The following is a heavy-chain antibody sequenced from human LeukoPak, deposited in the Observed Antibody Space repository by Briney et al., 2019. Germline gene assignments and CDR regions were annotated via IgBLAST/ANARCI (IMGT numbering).Heavy chain of an antibody. D-gene: IGHD3-3*01. CDR2: ISGSGGST. CDR1: GFTFSSYA. Sequence: GGSLRLSCAASGFTFSSYAMSWVRQAPGKGLEWVSAISGSGGSTYYADSVKGRFTISRDNSKNMLYLQMNSLRAEDTAVYYCAKGPSRRFLEWFGGYNWFDPWGQGTLVTVSS. CDR3: AKGPSRRFLEWFGGYNWFDP. J-gene: IGHJ5*02. V-gene: IGHV3-23*01.